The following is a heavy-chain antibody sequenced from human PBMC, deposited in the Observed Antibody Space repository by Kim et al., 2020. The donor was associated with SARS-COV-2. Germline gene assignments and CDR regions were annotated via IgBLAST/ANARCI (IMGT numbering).Heavy chain of an antibody. J-gene: IGHJ4*02. V-gene: IGHV3-30*02. CDR3: AKIYYDFWSGYYSEDY. Sequence: YVKGRFTISRDNSKNTLYLQMNSLRAEDTAMYYCAKIYYDFWSGYYSEDYWGQGTLVTVSS. D-gene: IGHD3-3*01.